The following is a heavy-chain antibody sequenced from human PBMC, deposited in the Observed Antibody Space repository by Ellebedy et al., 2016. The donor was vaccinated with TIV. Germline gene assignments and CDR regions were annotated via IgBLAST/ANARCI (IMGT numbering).Heavy chain of an antibody. V-gene: IGHV3-7*01. CDR2: INQDGREN. J-gene: IGHJ3*02. D-gene: IGHD4-17*01. CDR3: ASDGSYGDYRSPTHAFVM. Sequence: GGSLRLSCAASGFSFSSYWMAWVRQAPGKGLEWVANINQDGRENYCVDSVKGRFAISRDNAQASLYLQMKSLGADNPAMYYCASDGSYGDYRSPTHAFVMWGQGTMVSVSS. CDR1: GFSFSSYW.